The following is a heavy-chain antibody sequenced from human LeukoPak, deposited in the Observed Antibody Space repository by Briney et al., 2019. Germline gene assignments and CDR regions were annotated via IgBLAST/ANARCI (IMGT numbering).Heavy chain of an antibody. CDR3: VRDQGGAVSY. J-gene: IGHJ4*02. D-gene: IGHD3-16*01. Sequence: GGSLRLSRAASGFIFTPYEMNWVRQAPGKGLEWVSYISSLSGTIYYADSVKGRFIISRDNAKSSLFLQMNSLRAEDTSVYYCVRDQGGAVSYWGQGTLVTVSS. V-gene: IGHV3-48*01. CDR2: ISSLSGTI. CDR1: GFIFTPYE.